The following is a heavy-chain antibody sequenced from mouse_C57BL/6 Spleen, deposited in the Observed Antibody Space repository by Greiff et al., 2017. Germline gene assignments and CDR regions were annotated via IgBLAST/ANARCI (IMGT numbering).Heavy chain of an antibody. CDR2: INPSSGYT. J-gene: IGHJ1*03. CDR3: ARSGDGYFPLRYFEV. V-gene: IGHV1-4*01. D-gene: IGHD2-3*01. Sequence: VQLQQSGAELARPGASVKMSCKASGYTFTSYTMHWVKQRPGQGLEWIGYINPSSGYTKYNQKFKDKATLTADKSSSTAYMQLSSLTSEDSAVYYWARSGDGYFPLRYFEVWGTGTTVTVSS. CDR1: GYTFTSYT.